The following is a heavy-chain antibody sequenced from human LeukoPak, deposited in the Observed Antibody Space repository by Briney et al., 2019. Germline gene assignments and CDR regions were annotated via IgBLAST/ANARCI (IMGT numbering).Heavy chain of an antibody. J-gene: IGHJ1*01. CDR2: INPNSGGT. CDR3: ARTYSSSLGGLFQH. Sequence: ASVKVSCKASGYTFTGYYMHWVRQAPGQGLEWMGWINPNSGGTNYAQKFQGRVTMTRDTSISTAYMELSRLRSDDTAVYYCARTYSSSLGGLFQHWGQGTLVTVSS. V-gene: IGHV1-2*02. CDR1: GYTFTGYY. D-gene: IGHD6-13*01.